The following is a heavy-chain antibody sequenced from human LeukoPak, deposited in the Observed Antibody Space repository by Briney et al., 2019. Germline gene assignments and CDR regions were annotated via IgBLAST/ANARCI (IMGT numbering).Heavy chain of an antibody. V-gene: IGHV3-48*03. Sequence: SGGSLRLSCAASGFTFSSYEMNWVRQAPGKGLEWVSDISSSDSTIYYADFVKGRFTISRDNAKNSLYLQMNSLTAEDTAIYYCARDSGISWYYFDYWGQGTLVTVSS. J-gene: IGHJ4*02. CDR3: ARDSGISWYYFDY. CDR1: GFTFSSYE. D-gene: IGHD6-13*01. CDR2: ISSSDSTI.